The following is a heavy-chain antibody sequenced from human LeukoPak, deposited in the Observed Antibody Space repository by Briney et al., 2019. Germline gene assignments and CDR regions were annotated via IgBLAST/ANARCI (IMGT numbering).Heavy chain of an antibody. J-gene: IGHJ4*02. CDR1: GFTFSDYY. CDR2: ISSSSTYT. CDR3: AKTPPSYGR. V-gene: IGHV3-11*03. Sequence: GGSLRLSCAASGFTFSDYYMTWIRQAPGKGLEWVSYISSSSTYTNYADSVKGRFTISRDNSKNSLYLQMNSLRTEDTALYYCAKTPPSYGRWGQGTLVTVSS. D-gene: IGHD1-14*01.